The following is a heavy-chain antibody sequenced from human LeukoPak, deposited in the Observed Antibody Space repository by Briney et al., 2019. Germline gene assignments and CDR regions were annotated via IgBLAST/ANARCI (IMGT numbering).Heavy chain of an antibody. V-gene: IGHV1-2*02. J-gene: IGHJ4*02. CDR1: GYTFTGYY. D-gene: IGHD2-15*01. CDR2: INPNSGGT. CDR3: ARGAFVVVVAASRPPTDY. Sequence: ASVKVSCKASGYTFTGYYMHWLRQAPGQGLEWMGWINPNSGGTNYAQKFQGRVTMTRDTSISTAYMELSRLRSDDTAVYYCARGAFVVVVAASRPPTDYWGQGTLVTVSS.